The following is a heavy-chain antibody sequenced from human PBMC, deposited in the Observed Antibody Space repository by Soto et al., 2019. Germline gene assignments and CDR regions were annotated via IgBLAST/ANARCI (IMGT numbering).Heavy chain of an antibody. CDR2: IYYSGST. CDR3: ARVSLGVQYYYYGMDV. J-gene: IGHJ6*02. CDR1: GGSISSGGYY. D-gene: IGHD3-16*01. Sequence: QVQLQESGPGLVKPSQTLSLTCTVSGGSISSGGYYWSWIRQHPGKGLEWIGYIYYSGSTYYNPSLKSRVTISVDTSKNQFSLKLSSVTAADTAVYYCARVSLGVQYYYYGMDVWGQGTTVTVSS. V-gene: IGHV4-31*03.